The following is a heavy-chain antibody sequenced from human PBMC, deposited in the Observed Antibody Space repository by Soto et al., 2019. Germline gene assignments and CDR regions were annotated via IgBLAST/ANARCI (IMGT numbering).Heavy chain of an antibody. J-gene: IGHJ6*02. CDR2: ISAYNGNT. CDR3: ASESIFGVVIIHYYGMDV. CDR1: GYTFTSYG. V-gene: IGHV1-18*04. D-gene: IGHD3-3*01. Sequence: QVQLVQSGAEVKKPGASVKVSCKASGYTFTSYGISWVRQAPVQGLEWMGWISAYNGNTNYAQKLQGRVTMTTDTSTSTAYMELRSLRSDDTAVYYCASESIFGVVIIHYYGMDVWGQGTTVTVSS.